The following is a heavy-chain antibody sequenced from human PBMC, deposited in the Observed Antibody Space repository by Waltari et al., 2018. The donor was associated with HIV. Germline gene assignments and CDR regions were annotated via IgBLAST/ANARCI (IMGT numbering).Heavy chain of an antibody. Sequence: QVQLVQSGAEVKKPGASVKVSCKASGYTFTGYYMHWVRQAPGQGLEWMGWINPNSGVTNYAQKFQGRVTMTRDTSISTAYMELSRLRSDDTAVYYCARDDVVQLTPFDYWGQGTLVTVSS. CDR2: INPNSGVT. J-gene: IGHJ4*02. CDR1: GYTFTGYY. V-gene: IGHV1-2*02. CDR3: ARDDVVQLTPFDY. D-gene: IGHD5-18*01.